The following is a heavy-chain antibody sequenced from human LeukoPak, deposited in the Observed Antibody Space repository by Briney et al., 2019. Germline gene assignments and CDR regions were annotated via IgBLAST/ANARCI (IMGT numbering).Heavy chain of an antibody. CDR1: GYTFTSYG. J-gene: IGHJ6*03. CDR2: ISAYNGNT. Sequence: ASVKVSCKASGYTFTSYGISWVRQAPGQGLEWMGWISAYNGNTNYAQKLQGRVTMTTDTSTSTAYMELRSLRSDDTAVYYCARDSRSFAPASYYYYMDVWGKGTTVTISS. V-gene: IGHV1-18*01. D-gene: IGHD3-10*01. CDR3: ARDSRSFAPASYYYYMDV.